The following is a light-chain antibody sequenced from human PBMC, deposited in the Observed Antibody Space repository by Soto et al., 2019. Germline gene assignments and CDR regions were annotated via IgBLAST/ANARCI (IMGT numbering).Light chain of an antibody. Sequence: EIVLTQSPGTLSLSPGERATLSCRASQSVSSSYLAWYQQKPGQPPRLLIYGASSRAIGIPDRFSGSGSGTDLTLTISRLEPEDFAVYYCQQYGSSPYTFGQGTKLEIK. V-gene: IGKV3-20*01. CDR2: GAS. CDR3: QQYGSSPYT. J-gene: IGKJ2*01. CDR1: QSVSSSY.